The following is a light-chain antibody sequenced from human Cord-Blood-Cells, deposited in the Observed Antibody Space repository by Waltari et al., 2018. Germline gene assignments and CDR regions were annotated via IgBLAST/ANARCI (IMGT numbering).Light chain of an antibody. Sequence: QSALTQPASVSGSPGQSITISCTGTSSDVWSYNLVSWYQQHPGKAPKLMIYEGSKRPSGVSNRFSGSKSGNTASLTISGLQAEDEADYYCCSYAGSSNVVFGGGTKLTVL. V-gene: IGLV2-23*01. CDR2: EGS. CDR3: CSYAGSSNVV. J-gene: IGLJ2*01. CDR1: SSDVWSYNL.